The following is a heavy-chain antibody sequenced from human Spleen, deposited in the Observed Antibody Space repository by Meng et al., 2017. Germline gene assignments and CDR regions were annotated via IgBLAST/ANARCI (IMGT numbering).Heavy chain of an antibody. Sequence: GESLKISCTASGFPFSSYEMNWVRQAPGKGLELVSYISGSGITIYYADSVKGRFTISRDNAKNSLYLQMNSLRAEDTAVYYCARGRRYSGYESTSDYWGQGTLVTVSS. CDR3: ARGRRYSGYESTSDY. CDR1: GFPFSSYE. V-gene: IGHV3-48*03. CDR2: ISGSGITI. J-gene: IGHJ4*02. D-gene: IGHD5-12*01.